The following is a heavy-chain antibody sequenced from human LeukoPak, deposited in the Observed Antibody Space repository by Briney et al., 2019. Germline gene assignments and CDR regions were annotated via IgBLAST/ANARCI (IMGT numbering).Heavy chain of an antibody. D-gene: IGHD3-9*01. CDR2: HNQNP. Sequence: PSETLSLTCTVSGASASSGDYHWSWVRQAPGKGLEWIGHNQNPSYNPSLKSRVVISIHTSRNQFSLTLNTVTAADTATYFCVTYFVNGGGRGHWGPGALVTVSS. CDR3: VTYFVNGGGRGH. V-gene: IGHV4-61*08. CDR1: GASASSGDYH. J-gene: IGHJ4*02.